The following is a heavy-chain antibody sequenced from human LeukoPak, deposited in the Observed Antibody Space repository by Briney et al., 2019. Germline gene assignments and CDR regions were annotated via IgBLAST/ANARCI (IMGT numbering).Heavy chain of an antibody. D-gene: IGHD6-19*01. J-gene: IGHJ4*02. CDR1: GFTVSSNS. CDR3: VRAGIGRARGPVKSRITVDGPIDY. Sequence: GGSLRLSCTVSGFTVSSNSMSWVRQAPGKGLEWVSFIYSDNTHYSDSVKGRFTISRDNSKNTLYLQMNSLRAEDTAAYYCVRAGIGRARGPVKSRITVDGPIDYWGQGTLVTVSS. V-gene: IGHV3-66*03. CDR2: IYSDNT.